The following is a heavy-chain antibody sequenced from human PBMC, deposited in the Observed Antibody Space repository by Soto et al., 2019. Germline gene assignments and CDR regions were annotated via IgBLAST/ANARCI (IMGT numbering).Heavy chain of an antibody. D-gene: IGHD1-26*01. CDR2: IYSGGST. CDR3: ARDLVGATTEYFQH. Sequence: EVQLVESGGGLVQPGGSLRLSCAASGFTVSSNYMSWVRQAPGKGLEWVSVIYSGGSTYYADSVKGRFTISRDNSKNTLYLQMNSLRAEYTAVYYCARDLVGATTEYFQHWGQGTLVTVSS. J-gene: IGHJ1*01. V-gene: IGHV3-66*01. CDR1: GFTVSSNY.